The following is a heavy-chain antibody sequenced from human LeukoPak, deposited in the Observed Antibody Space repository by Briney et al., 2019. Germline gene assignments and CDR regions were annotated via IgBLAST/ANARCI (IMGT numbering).Heavy chain of an antibody. CDR1: GGSISSYY. CDR3: ARVADSSSWYVPAGFDY. Sequence: KTSETLSLTCTVSGGSISSYYWSWIRQPPGKGLEWIGYIYYSESTNYNPSLKSRVTISVDTSKNQFSLKLSSVTAADTAVYYCARVADSSSWYVPAGFDYWGQGTLVTVSS. J-gene: IGHJ4*02. V-gene: IGHV4-59*01. D-gene: IGHD6-13*01. CDR2: IYYSEST.